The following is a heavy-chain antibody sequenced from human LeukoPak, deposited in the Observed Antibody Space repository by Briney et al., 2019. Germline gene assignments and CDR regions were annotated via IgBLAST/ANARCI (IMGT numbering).Heavy chain of an antibody. V-gene: IGHV3-74*01. CDR2: INSDGSAT. Sequence: GGSLRLSCAASGFTFSSYSMNWVRQAPGKGLVWVSHINSDGSATRYADSVKGRFTISRDNAMNTLYLQMNSLRGEDTAVYYCVRGDLRRPRPPPACWGQGTLVTVSS. CDR1: GFTFSSYS. D-gene: IGHD5/OR15-5a*01. J-gene: IGHJ4*02. CDR3: VRGDLRRPRPPPAC.